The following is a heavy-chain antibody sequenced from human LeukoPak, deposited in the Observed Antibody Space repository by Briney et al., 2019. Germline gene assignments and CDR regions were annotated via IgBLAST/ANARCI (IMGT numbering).Heavy chain of an antibody. Sequence: PGGSLRLSCAASGFSVRTTYMSWVRQTPGKGLEWVSSISTSSSYIYYADSVKGRFTISRDNAKKSLYLQMNSLRAEDTAVYYCARGRAVVAASDNWFDPWGQGTLVTVSS. V-gene: IGHV3-21*01. CDR3: ARGRAVVAASDNWFDP. CDR2: ISTSSSYI. CDR1: GFSVRTTY. D-gene: IGHD2-15*01. J-gene: IGHJ5*02.